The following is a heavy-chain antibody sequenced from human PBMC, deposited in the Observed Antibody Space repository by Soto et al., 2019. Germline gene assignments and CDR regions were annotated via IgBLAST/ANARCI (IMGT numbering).Heavy chain of an antibody. CDR1: GGSINGGDWS. J-gene: IGHJ5*02. CDR3: ARGINYYDSSGDSWFDP. D-gene: IGHD3-22*01. Sequence: TRSRTCTVWGGSINGGDWSWTWSRQPPGKGLEWIGYIYHTGTTYYNMSLKSRVTISVDRSKNQFSLKLSSVTAADTAVYYCARGINYYDSSGDSWFDPWGQGTLVTVS. V-gene: IGHV4-30-2*01. CDR2: IYHTGTT.